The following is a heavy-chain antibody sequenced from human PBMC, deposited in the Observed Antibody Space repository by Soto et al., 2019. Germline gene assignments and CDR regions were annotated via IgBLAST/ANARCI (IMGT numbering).Heavy chain of an antibody. Sequence: EVQLVESGGGLVAPGGSLRLSCVASGFALTTYTMNWVRQAPGTGLEWVSSINGRSNYKYYSDSVKGRFTVSRDNAQNSLFLQMSGLGPEDTAVYYCVREDGVVGASSAFDSWGQGTLVTVSS. J-gene: IGHJ4*02. CDR1: GFALTTYT. D-gene: IGHD1-26*01. CDR2: INGRSNYK. CDR3: VREDGVVGASSAFDS. V-gene: IGHV3-21*02.